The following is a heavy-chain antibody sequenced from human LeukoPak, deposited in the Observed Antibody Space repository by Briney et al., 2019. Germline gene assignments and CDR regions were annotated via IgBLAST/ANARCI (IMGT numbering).Heavy chain of an antibody. CDR2: ISFSGST. V-gene: IGHV4-39*02. D-gene: IGHD3-22*01. CDR3: ARDRGYYYDSSGRKRTDY. J-gene: IGHJ4*02. Sequence: SETLSLTCTVSGGSISLTSNYYWAWIRQPPGKGLEWIGSISFSGSTYYNPSLKSPVTISVDTPKNQFSLKLSSVTAADTAVYYCARDRGYYYDSSGRKRTDYWGQGTLVTVSS. CDR1: GGSISLTSNYY.